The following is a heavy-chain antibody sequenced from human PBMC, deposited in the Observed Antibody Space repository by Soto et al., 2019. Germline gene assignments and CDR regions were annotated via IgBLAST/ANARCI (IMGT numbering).Heavy chain of an antibody. CDR3: AIELYDSSGYYY. Sequence: GGSLRLSCAASGFTFSSYGMHWVRQAPGKGLEWVAVISYDGSNKYYADSVKGRFTISRDNSKNTLYLQMNSLRAEDTAVYYCAIELYDSSGYYYWGQGTLVTVSS. CDR2: ISYDGSNK. V-gene: IGHV3-30*03. CDR1: GFTFSSYG. D-gene: IGHD3-22*01. J-gene: IGHJ4*02.